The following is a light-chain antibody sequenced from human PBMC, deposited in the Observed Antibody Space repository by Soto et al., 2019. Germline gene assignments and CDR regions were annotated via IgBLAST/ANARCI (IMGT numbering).Light chain of an antibody. CDR3: SSYTSTTTGV. J-gene: IGLJ1*01. CDR1: SSDVGGYNY. Sequence: QSVLTQPASVSGSPGQSITISCTATSSDVGGYNYVSWYQQHPGKAPKLMIYEVSNRPSGVSNRFSGSKSGNTATLTISGLQAEDEADYYCSSYTSTTTGVFGTGTKVTVL. V-gene: IGLV2-14*01. CDR2: EVS.